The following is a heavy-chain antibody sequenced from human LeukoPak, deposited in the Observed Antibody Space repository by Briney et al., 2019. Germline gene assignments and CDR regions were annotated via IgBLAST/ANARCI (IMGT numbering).Heavy chain of an antibody. V-gene: IGHV3-30*04. Sequence: PGGSLRLSCAASGFPFTSYPLHWVRQAPGKGLEWVAVISYDGRDKYYTDSVKGRFTISRGNAKSTLYLQMNSLRPEDTAVYYCATIAVAALGGDYWGQGTLVTVSS. D-gene: IGHD6-19*01. CDR1: GFPFTSYP. J-gene: IGHJ4*02. CDR3: ATIAVAALGGDY. CDR2: ISYDGRDK.